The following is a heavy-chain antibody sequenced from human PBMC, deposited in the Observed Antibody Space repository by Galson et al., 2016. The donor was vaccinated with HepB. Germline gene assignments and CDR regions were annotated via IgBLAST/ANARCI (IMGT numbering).Heavy chain of an antibody. J-gene: IGHJ2*01. CDR2: INSGSATT. CDR1: GFTFSPYS. D-gene: IGHD6-19*01. V-gene: IGHV3-48*02. CDR3: ARDISSVRGSSWYFDL. Sequence: SLRLSCAASGFTFSPYSMNWVRQAPGKGLEWVSYINSGSATTYYADSVKGRFTISRDNAKNSLYLQMNNLRDEDTAVYYCARDISSVRGSSWYFDLWGRGTLVTVSS.